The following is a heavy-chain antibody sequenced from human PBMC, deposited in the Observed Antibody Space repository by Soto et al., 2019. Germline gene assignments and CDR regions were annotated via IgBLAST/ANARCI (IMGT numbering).Heavy chain of an antibody. Sequence: SVKVSCKASGGTFSSYAISWVRQAPGQGLEWMGGIIPIFGTANYAQKFQGRVTITADESMSTAYMELSSLRSEDTAVYYCASRVQLWSYYYYGMDVWGQGTTVTVSS. CDR2: IIPIFGTA. J-gene: IGHJ6*02. CDR1: GGTFSSYA. D-gene: IGHD5-18*01. V-gene: IGHV1-69*13. CDR3: ASRVQLWSYYYYGMDV.